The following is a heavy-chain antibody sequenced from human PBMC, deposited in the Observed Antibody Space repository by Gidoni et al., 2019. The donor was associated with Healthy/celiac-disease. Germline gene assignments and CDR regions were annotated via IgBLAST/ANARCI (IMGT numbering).Heavy chain of an antibody. D-gene: IGHD2-21*02. V-gene: IGHV4-39*01. Sequence: QLQLQESGPGLVKPSEPLSLTCTVSGGSISSSSYYWGWIRQPPGKGLEWIGSIYYSGSTYYNPSLKSRVTISVDTSKNQFSLKLSSVTAADTAVYYCARRYCGGDCYSRGDWYFDLWGRGTLVTVSS. CDR2: IYYSGST. CDR1: GGSISSSSYY. CDR3: ARRYCGGDCYSRGDWYFDL. J-gene: IGHJ2*01.